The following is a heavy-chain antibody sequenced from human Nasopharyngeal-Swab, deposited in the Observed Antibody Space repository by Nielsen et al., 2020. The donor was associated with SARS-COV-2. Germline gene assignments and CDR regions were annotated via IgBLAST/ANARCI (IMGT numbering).Heavy chain of an antibody. J-gene: IGHJ4*02. V-gene: IGHV3-30*04. CDR2: ISYDGNNK. D-gene: IGHD6-13*01. Sequence: VCQAPGKGLEWVAVISYDGNNKYYADSVKGRFSISRDNSKNTLYLQMNSLRAEDTAVYYCARDRRAAGTGGYFDYWGQGTLVTVSS. CDR3: ARDRRAAGTGGYFDY.